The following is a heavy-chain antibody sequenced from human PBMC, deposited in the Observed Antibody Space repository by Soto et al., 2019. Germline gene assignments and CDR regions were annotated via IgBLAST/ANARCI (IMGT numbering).Heavy chain of an antibody. Sequence: SVKVSCKASGGTFSSYAISWVRQAPGQGLEWMGGIIPIFGTANYAQKFQGRVTITADESTSTAYMELSSLRSEDTAVYYCARDGNKIVVVPAAISSYYYVMDVWGQGTTVTVSS. D-gene: IGHD2-2*01. V-gene: IGHV1-69*13. CDR2: IIPIFGTA. CDR1: GGTFSSYA. J-gene: IGHJ6*02. CDR3: ARDGNKIVVVPAAISSYYYVMDV.